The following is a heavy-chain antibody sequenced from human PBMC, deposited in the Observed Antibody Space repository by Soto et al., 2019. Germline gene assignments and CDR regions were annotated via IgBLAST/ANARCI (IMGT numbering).Heavy chain of an antibody. Sequence: EVQLVESGGGLIQPGGSLRLSCSTSGFTVSSNYMSWVRHVPGKGLEWVSVIYGAGTALYADSVKGRFSLSRDDSKNTLYLQMNNLKAEDTAVYYCLRGGDSTTWYLFASWGQGTLVTVSS. V-gene: IGHV3-53*01. CDR2: IYGAGTA. J-gene: IGHJ4*02. D-gene: IGHD6-13*01. CDR3: LRGGDSTTWYLFAS. CDR1: GFTVSSNY.